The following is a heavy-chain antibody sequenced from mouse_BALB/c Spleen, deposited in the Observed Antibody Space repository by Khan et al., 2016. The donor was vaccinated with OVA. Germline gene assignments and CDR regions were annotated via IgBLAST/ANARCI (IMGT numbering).Heavy chain of an antibody. CDR2: ISSGGHYT. CDR1: GFTFSTYG. D-gene: IGHD1-1*02. CDR3: ARLAYYYNSEGFAY. Sequence: EVELVESGGDLVKTGGSLKLSCAASGFTFSTYGMSWVRQTPDKRLEWVATISSGGHYTYYIDSVKGRFTISRDNAKSILYLQMTSLRSEDTAMYYCARLAYYYNSEGFAYWGQGTLVTASA. V-gene: IGHV5-6*01. J-gene: IGHJ3*01.